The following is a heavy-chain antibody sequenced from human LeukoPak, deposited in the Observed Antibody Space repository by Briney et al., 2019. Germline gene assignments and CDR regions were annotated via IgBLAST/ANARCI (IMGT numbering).Heavy chain of an antibody. V-gene: IGHV3-48*01. CDR2: ISSRSTTI. CDR3: AGDYGDYGEYFDH. D-gene: IGHD4-17*01. J-gene: IGHJ4*02. CDR1: GFTFSSYS. Sequence: GGSLRLSCAASGFTFSSYSMNWVRQAPGKGLEWISYISSRSTTIYYADSVKGRFTISRDNAKNSLYLQMNSLRGEETAVYYCAGDYGDYGEYFDHWGQGTLVTVSS.